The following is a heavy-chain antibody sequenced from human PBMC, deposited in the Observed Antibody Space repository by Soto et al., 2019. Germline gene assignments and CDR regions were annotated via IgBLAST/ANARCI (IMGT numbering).Heavy chain of an antibody. CDR3: ARTYNWNSEGFDH. V-gene: IGHV1-18*01. CDR1: GFTFTSSA. Sequence: GASVKVSCKASGFTFTSSAVQWVRQAPGQRLEWMGWISIGSGNTYYAQNFQGRVTLTTDTSTTTAYMELMSLTSDDTAIYYCARTYNWNSEGFDHWGQGTLVTVSS. J-gene: IGHJ4*02. CDR2: ISIGSGNT. D-gene: IGHD1-7*01.